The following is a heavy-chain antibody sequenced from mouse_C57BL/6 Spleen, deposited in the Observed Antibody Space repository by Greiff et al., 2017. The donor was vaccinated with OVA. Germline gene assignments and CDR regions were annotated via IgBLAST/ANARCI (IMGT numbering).Heavy chain of an antibody. Sequence: QVQLKQSGAELVRPGASVTLSCKASGYTFTDYEMHWVKQTPVHGLEWIGAIDPETGGTAYNQKFKGKAILTADKSSSTAYMELRSLTSEDSAVYYCARGLYGYDASYAMDYWGQGTSVTVSS. V-gene: IGHV1-15*01. D-gene: IGHD2-2*01. CDR2: IDPETGGT. CDR1: GYTFTDYE. CDR3: ARGLYGYDASYAMDY. J-gene: IGHJ4*01.